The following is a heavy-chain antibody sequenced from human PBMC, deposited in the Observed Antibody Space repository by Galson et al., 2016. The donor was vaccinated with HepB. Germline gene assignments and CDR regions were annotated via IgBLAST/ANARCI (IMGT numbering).Heavy chain of an antibody. CDR1: GFDFGGHA. CDR2: ISYHGNDK. V-gene: IGHV3-30*15. CDR3: ARDGPNYNYDF. D-gene: IGHD5-24*01. Sequence: SLRLSCAASGFDFGGHAMHWVRQAPGRGLEWVSVISYHGNDKFYVDSVRGRFTVSRDNSRDILYLQMSSLRPEDTAVYYCARDGPNYNYDFWGQGTLVTVFS. J-gene: IGHJ4*02.